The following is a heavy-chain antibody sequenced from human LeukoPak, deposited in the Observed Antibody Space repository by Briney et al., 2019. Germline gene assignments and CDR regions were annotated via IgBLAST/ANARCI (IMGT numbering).Heavy chain of an antibody. V-gene: IGHV1-18*04. CDR3: ARSPNILTAINDY. Sequence: ASVKVSCKASGYTFGTYAISWVRPAPGQGLEWMGWVSAYNGQISYAQKFQGRVTMTTDTSTSTGYMDLKSLRSDDTAVYYCARSPNILTAINDYWGQGTLVTVSS. D-gene: IGHD3-9*01. CDR1: GYTFGTYA. CDR2: VSAYNGQI. J-gene: IGHJ4*02.